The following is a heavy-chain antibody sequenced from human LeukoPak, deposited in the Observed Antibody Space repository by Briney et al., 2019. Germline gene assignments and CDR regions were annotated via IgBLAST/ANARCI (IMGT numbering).Heavy chain of an antibody. V-gene: IGHV3-48*03. Sequence: GGSLRLSCAASGFTFSSYEMNWVRQAPGKGLEWVSYISSSGSTIYYADSVKGRFTISRDNAKNSLYLQMNSLRAEDTAVYYCAELGITMIGGVWGKGTTVTISS. J-gene: IGHJ6*04. CDR2: ISSSGSTI. CDR1: GFTFSSYE. D-gene: IGHD3-10*02. CDR3: AELGITMIGGV.